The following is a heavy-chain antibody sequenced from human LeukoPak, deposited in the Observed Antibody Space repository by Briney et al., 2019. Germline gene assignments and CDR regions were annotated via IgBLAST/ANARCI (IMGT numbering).Heavy chain of an antibody. CDR1: GGSISSSSYY. CDR3: ARRRPTKLGYCSGGSCSTPSDMDV. V-gene: IGHV4-39*01. D-gene: IGHD2-15*01. J-gene: IGHJ6*03. Sequence: SETLSLTSTVSGGSISSSSYYWGWIRQPPGKGLEWIGSIYYSGSTYYNPSLKSRVTISVDTSKNQFSLKLSSVTAADTAVYYCARRRPTKLGYCSGGSCSTPSDMDVWGKGTTVTISS. CDR2: IYYSGST.